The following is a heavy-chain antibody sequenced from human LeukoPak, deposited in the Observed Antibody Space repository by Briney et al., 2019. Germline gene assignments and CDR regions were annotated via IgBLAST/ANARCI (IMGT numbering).Heavy chain of an antibody. Sequence: GGSLRLSCAASGFTFSSYWMNWARQAPGKGLEWVASINHNGNVNYYVDSVKGRFTISRDNAKNTLYLQMNSLRAEDTAVYYCARVTVGAPLDYWGQGTLVTVSS. CDR1: GFTFSSYW. CDR2: INHNGNVN. D-gene: IGHD1-26*01. CDR3: ARVTVGAPLDY. J-gene: IGHJ4*02. V-gene: IGHV3-7*01.